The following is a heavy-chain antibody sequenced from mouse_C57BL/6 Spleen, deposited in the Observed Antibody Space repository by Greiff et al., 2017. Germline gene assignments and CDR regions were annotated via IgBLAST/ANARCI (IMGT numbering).Heavy chain of an antibody. Sequence: QVQLKESGPGLVAPSQRLSITCTVSGFSFTSYGVHWVRQPPGKGLEWLVVIWSDGSTTYNSALKSRLSISKDNSKSQVFLKMNSLQTDDTAMYYCARLPSYYGSSPYAMDYWGQGTSVTVSS. CDR2: IWSDGST. V-gene: IGHV2-6*03. D-gene: IGHD1-1*01. J-gene: IGHJ4*01. CDR3: ARLPSYYGSSPYAMDY. CDR1: GFSFTSYG.